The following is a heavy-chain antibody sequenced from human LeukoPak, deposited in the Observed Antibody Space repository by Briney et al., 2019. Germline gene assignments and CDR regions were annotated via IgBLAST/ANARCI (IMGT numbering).Heavy chain of an antibody. CDR2: IYNTNTGST. Sequence: SETLSLTCTVSGASISNYYWSWIRQPPGEGLEWIGYIYNTNTGSTNNNLSLKSRVSIAVDTSENQFSLKVSSVTAADTAFYYCAIGALLYAGNPHDGFDIWGQGTMVTVSS. CDR1: GASISNYY. J-gene: IGHJ3*02. V-gene: IGHV4-59*12. D-gene: IGHD4-23*01. CDR3: AIGALLYAGNPHDGFDI.